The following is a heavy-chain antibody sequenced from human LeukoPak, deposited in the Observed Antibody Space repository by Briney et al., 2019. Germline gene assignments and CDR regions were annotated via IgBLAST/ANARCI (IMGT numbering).Heavy chain of an antibody. D-gene: IGHD3-22*01. CDR2: IYYTGST. V-gene: IGHV4-39*01. CDR3: ARHRRTDDYYYGSGGPDY. CDR1: GGSISDSTHY. Sequence: KPSETLSLTCTVSGGSISDSTHYWGWIRQPPGKGLEWIGSIYYTGSTYYNPSLKSRVTISVDTSKNQFSLSLSSVTAADAAVYYCARHRRTDDYYYGSGGPDYWGQGTLVTVSS. J-gene: IGHJ4*02.